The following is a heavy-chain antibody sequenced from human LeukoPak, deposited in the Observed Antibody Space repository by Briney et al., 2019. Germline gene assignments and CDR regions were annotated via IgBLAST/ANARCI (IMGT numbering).Heavy chain of an antibody. Sequence: GASVKVSCKASGYTFTNYGVHWVRQAPGQGLEWMAWINTSKGNTEYAQKFQGRVTLTTDKSTSTAYMELRSLRSDDTAVYYCAREYGTENDYWGQGTLVTVSS. CDR2: INTSKGNT. D-gene: IGHD1-26*01. CDR1: GYTFTNYG. J-gene: IGHJ4*02. CDR3: AREYGTENDY. V-gene: IGHV1-18*01.